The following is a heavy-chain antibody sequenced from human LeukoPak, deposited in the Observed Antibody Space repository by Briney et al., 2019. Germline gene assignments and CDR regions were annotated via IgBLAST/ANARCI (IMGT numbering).Heavy chain of an antibody. D-gene: IGHD4-17*01. CDR3: ARGTVTMDY. Sequence: PSQTLSLTCTVSGGSISSGSYYWSWIRQPAGKGLEWIGRIYTSGSTNYNPALKSRVTISKDSSKNQFSLNLRSVTAADAAVYYCARGTVTMDYWGRGTLVTVS. V-gene: IGHV4-61*02. CDR1: GGSISSGSYY. J-gene: IGHJ4*02. CDR2: IYTSGST.